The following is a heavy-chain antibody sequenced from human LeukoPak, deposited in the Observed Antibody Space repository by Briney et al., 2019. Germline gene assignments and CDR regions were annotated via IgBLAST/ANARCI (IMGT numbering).Heavy chain of an antibody. D-gene: IGHD3-22*01. Sequence: ASVKDSCKASGYTFNNYAMHWVRQAPGQGLEWMGWINTNTGNPTYAQGFTGRFVFSLDTSVSTAYLQISSLKAEDTAVYYCARELLITRTWFDPWGQGTLVTVSS. CDR3: ARELLITRTWFDP. V-gene: IGHV7-4-1*02. CDR2: INTNTGNP. CDR1: GYTFNNYA. J-gene: IGHJ5*02.